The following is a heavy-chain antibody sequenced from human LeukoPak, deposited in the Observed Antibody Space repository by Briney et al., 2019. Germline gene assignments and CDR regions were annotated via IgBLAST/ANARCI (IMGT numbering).Heavy chain of an antibody. Sequence: PGGSLRLSCAASGFTFSSYAMHWVRQAPGKGLEWVAVISYDGSNKYYADSVKGRFTISRDNSKNTLYLQMNSLRAEDTAVYYCTTHRFLEWLSFFDYWGQGTLVTVSS. D-gene: IGHD3-3*01. J-gene: IGHJ4*02. V-gene: IGHV3-30-3*01. CDR2: ISYDGSNK. CDR3: TTHRFLEWLSFFDY. CDR1: GFTFSSYA.